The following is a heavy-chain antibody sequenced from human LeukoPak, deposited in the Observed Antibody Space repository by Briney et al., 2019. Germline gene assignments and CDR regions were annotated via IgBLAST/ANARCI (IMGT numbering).Heavy chain of an antibody. J-gene: IGHJ5*02. CDR1: GGSISSSSYY. CDR2: IYYSGNT. CDR3: ARGKSSSWYGSWFDP. Sequence: PSETLSLTCTVSGGSISSSSYYWGWIRQPPGKGLEWIGNIYYSGNTYYNPSLKSRVTISVDTSKNQFSLKLSSVTAADTAVYYCARGKSSSWYGSWFDPWGQGTLVTVSS. V-gene: IGHV4-39*01. D-gene: IGHD6-13*01.